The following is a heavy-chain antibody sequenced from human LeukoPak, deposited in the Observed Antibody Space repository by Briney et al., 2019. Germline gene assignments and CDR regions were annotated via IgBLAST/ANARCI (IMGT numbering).Heavy chain of an antibody. D-gene: IGHD3-10*01. CDR1: GGSISSYY. CDR2: IYTSGST. Sequence: PSETLSLTCTVSGGSISSYYWSWIRQPAGKGLEWIGRIYTSGSTNYNPSLKSRVTMSVDTSKNQFSLKLSSVTAADTAVYYCARDRGITMVRGAWYFDLWGRGTLVTVSS. CDR3: ARDRGITMVRGAWYFDL. V-gene: IGHV4-4*07. J-gene: IGHJ2*01.